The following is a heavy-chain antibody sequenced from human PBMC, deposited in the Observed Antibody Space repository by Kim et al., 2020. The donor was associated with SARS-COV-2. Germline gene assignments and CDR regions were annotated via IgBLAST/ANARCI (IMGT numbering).Heavy chain of an antibody. D-gene: IGHD3-16*02. CDR3: AKPNAADMITFGGVIVGRAAFDI. CDR1: GFTFSSYA. Sequence: GGSLRLSCAASGFTFSSYAMSWVRQAPGKGLEWVSAISGSGGSTYYADSVKGRFTISRDNSKNTLYLQMNSLRAEDTAVYYCAKPNAADMITFGGVIVGRAAFDIWGQGTMVTVSS. J-gene: IGHJ3*02. V-gene: IGHV3-23*01. CDR2: ISGSGGST.